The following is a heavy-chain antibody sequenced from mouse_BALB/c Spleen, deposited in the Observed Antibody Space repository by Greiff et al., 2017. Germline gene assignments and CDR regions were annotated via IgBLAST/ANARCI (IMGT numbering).Heavy chain of an antibody. Sequence: EVKVVESGGGLVKPGGSLKLSCAASGFTFSSYAMSWVRQTPEKRLEWVASISSGGSTYYPDSVKGRFTISRDNARNILYLQMSSLRSEDTAMYYCATYGYDVSAMDYWGQGTSVTVSS. CDR3: ATYGYDVSAMDY. D-gene: IGHD2-2*01. V-gene: IGHV5-6-5*01. CDR1: GFTFSSYA. CDR2: ISSGGST. J-gene: IGHJ4*01.